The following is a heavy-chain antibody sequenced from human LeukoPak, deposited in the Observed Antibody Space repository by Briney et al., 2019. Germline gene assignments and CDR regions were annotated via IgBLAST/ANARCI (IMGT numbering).Heavy chain of an antibody. J-gene: IGHJ4*02. CDR1: GYTFTSYY. Sequence: ASVKVSCKASGYTFTSYYMHWVRQAPGQGLEWMGIINPSGGSTSYAQKFQGRVTMTRDTSTSTVYMELSSLRSEDTAVYYCARGPLRRRALHYFDYWGQGTLVTVSS. CDR3: ARGPLRRRALHYFDY. CDR2: INPSGGST. V-gene: IGHV1-46*01.